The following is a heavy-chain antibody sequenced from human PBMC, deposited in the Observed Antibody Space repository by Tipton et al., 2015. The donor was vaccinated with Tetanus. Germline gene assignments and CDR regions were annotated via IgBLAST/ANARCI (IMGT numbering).Heavy chain of an antibody. Sequence: QLVQSGAEVKKPGASVKVSCKASGYTFTSYGISWVRQAPGQVLEWMGWISAYNGNTNYAQKLQGRVTMTKDTSTSTAYMELRSLRSDDPAVYYCARDSGYSGYGAGGGAFDYWGQGTLVTVSS. V-gene: IGHV1-18*04. D-gene: IGHD5-12*01. CDR3: ARDSGYSGYGAGGGAFDY. CDR1: GYTFTSYG. J-gene: IGHJ4*02. CDR2: ISAYNGNT.